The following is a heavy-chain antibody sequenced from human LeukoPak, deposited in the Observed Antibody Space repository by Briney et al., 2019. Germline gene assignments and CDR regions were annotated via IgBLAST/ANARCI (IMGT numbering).Heavy chain of an antibody. CDR2: IKQDGSEK. Sequence: GGSLRLSCAASGFTFSRYWMSWVRQAPGKGLEWGANIKQDGSEKYYVDSVKGRFTISRDNAKNSLYLQMNSLRAEDTAVYYCARDLRFLEWLLYGDAFDIWGQGTMVTVSS. D-gene: IGHD3-3*01. V-gene: IGHV3-7*01. CDR1: GFTFSRYW. J-gene: IGHJ3*02. CDR3: ARDLRFLEWLLYGDAFDI.